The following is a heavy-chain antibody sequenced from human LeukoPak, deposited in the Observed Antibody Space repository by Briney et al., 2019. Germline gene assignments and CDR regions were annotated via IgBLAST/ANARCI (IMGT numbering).Heavy chain of an antibody. Sequence: PGGSLRLSCAASGFTFSSYSMNWVRQAPGKGLEWVSSISSSSSYIYYADSVKGRFTISRDNAKNSLYLQMNSLRAEDTAVYYCARDLALTTATPVWGQGTLVTVSS. CDR2: ISSSSSYI. V-gene: IGHV3-21*01. D-gene: IGHD4-17*01. CDR1: GFTFSSYS. CDR3: ARDLALTTATPV. J-gene: IGHJ4*02.